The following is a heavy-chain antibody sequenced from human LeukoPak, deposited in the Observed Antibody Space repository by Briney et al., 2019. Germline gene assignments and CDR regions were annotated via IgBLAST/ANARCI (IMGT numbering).Heavy chain of an antibody. V-gene: IGHV3-30*01. Sequence: GGSLRLSCAASGFTFGSYAMHWVRQAPGKGLEWVAVISYDGSNKYYADSVKGRFTISRDNSKNTLYLQMNSLRAEDTAVYYCARDQGDIVVVTAMALDYWGQGTLVTVSS. J-gene: IGHJ4*02. D-gene: IGHD2-21*02. CDR2: ISYDGSNK. CDR3: ARDQGDIVVVTAMALDY. CDR1: GFTFGSYA.